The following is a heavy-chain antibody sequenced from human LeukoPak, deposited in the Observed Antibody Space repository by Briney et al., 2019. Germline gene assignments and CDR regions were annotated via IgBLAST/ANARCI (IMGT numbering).Heavy chain of an antibody. CDR3: ARDEDDYVWGSYRDPAPY. CDR1: GFTFSSYE. D-gene: IGHD3-16*02. V-gene: IGHV3-48*03. Sequence: GGSLRLSCAASGFTFSSYEMNWVRQAPGEGLGWVSYISSSGSTIYYADSVKGRFTISRDNAKNSLYLQMNRLRAEDTAGYYCARDEDDYVWGSYRDPAPYWGQGTLVTVSS. J-gene: IGHJ4*02. CDR2: ISSSGSTI.